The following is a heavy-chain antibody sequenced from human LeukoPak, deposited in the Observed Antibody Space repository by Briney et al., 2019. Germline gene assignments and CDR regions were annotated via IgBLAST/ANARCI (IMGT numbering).Heavy chain of an antibody. CDR1: GDSISTYH. V-gene: IGHV4-59*08. Sequence: SETLSLTCTVSGDSISTYHWSWIRQPPGKGLEWIGYIYYSGSTNYNPSLKNRVTISVDTSKNQFSLKLSSVTAADTAVYYCARQGYGDYPWNYYYGMDVWGQGTTVTVSS. J-gene: IGHJ6*02. CDR2: IYYSGST. CDR3: ARQGYGDYPWNYYYGMDV. D-gene: IGHD4-17*01.